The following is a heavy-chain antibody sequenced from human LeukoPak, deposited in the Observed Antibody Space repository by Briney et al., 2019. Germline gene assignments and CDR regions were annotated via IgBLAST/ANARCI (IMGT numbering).Heavy chain of an antibody. CDR3: ARDFHSGSYSAGLLFDY. J-gene: IGHJ4*02. Sequence: GGSLRLSCAASGFTFSSYWMSWVRQAPGKGLEWVANIKQDGSEKYYVDSVKGRFTISRDNAKNSLYLQMNSLRAEDTAVYYCARDFHSGSYSAGLLFDYWGQGTLVSVSS. CDR1: GFTFSSYW. CDR2: IKQDGSEK. V-gene: IGHV3-7*01. D-gene: IGHD1-26*01.